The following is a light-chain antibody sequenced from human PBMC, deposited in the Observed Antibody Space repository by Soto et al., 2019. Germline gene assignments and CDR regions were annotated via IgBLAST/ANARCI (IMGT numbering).Light chain of an antibody. V-gene: IGKV1-5*03. CDR2: QAS. J-gene: IGKJ1*01. CDR1: QNIDTW. Sequence: DIQMTQSPSTLSACVGDRVTITCRASQNIDTWLAWYQQKPGKAPKLLIYQASSLESGVPSRFGGSGSGTEFPLTISSLQPDDFATYYCQLYNTWSTWTFGQGTKVEIK. CDR3: QLYNTWSTWT.